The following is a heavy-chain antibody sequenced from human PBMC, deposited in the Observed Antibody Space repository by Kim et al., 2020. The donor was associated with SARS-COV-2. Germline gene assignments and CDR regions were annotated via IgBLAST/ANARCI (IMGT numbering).Heavy chain of an antibody. J-gene: IGHJ4*02. V-gene: IGHV3-74*01. CDR2: INSDGSRT. CDR3: ARGADAYNYFDY. CDR1: GFTFSSYW. Sequence: GGSLRLSCAASGFTFSSYWMHWVRQAPGKGLVWVARINSDGSRTNYADSVKGRFTISRDNAKNTLYLLVNSLRAEDTAVYYCARGADAYNYFDYWGQCT. D-gene: IGHD1-20*01.